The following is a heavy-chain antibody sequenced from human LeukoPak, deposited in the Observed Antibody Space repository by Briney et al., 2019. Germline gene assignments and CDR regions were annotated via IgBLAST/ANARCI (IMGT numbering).Heavy chain of an antibody. J-gene: IGHJ4*02. V-gene: IGHV3-30-3*01. CDR3: ARGRQLLWFGELFENFDY. CDR1: GFTFSSYA. Sequence: PGGSLRLSCAASGFTFSSYAMHWVRQAPGKGLEWVAVISYDGSNKYYADSVKGRFTISRDNSKNTLYLQMNSLRAEDTAVYYCARGRQLLWFGELFENFDYWGQGTLVTVSS. CDR2: ISYDGSNK. D-gene: IGHD3-10*01.